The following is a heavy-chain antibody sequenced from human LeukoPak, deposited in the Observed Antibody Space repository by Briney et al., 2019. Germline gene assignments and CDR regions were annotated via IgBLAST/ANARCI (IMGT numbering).Heavy chain of an antibody. Sequence: PGGSLRLSCAASGFTFSSYRMHWVRQAPGKGLVWVSRINSDGSSTSYADSVKGRFTISRDNAKNTLYLQMNSLRAEDTAVYYCARGLRYFDWLLVAAYGMDVWGQGTTVTVSS. CDR2: INSDGSST. CDR1: GFTFSSYR. V-gene: IGHV3-74*01. J-gene: IGHJ6*02. D-gene: IGHD3-9*01. CDR3: ARGLRYFDWLLVAAYGMDV.